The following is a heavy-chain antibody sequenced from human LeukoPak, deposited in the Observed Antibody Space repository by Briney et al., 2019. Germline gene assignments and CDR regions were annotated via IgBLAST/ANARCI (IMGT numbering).Heavy chain of an antibody. Sequence: AGGSLRLSCQASGFTFSNYAMSWVRQAPGKGLEWVSSINPDDGGSFFANSVKGRFTISRDDSRSVVYLQMNSLRAEDTAVYYCARSGVATCHYWGQGIQVTVSS. CDR1: GFTFSNYA. V-gene: IGHV3-23*01. D-gene: IGHD2-15*01. CDR2: INPDDGGS. J-gene: IGHJ4*02. CDR3: ARSGVATCHY.